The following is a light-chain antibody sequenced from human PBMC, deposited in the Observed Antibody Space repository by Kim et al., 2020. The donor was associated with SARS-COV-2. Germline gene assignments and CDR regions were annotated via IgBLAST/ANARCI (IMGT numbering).Light chain of an antibody. CDR2: KDT. CDR3: FSVTDSHQGV. CDR1: VLARRY. Sequence: VSPAQTATITCSGDVLARRYVRWFQQKPGRAPVMVINKDTERSSGIPERFSGSKSGTTVTLTISGAHVEDEADYYCFSVTDSHQGVFGGGTQLTVL. J-gene: IGLJ2*01. V-gene: IGLV3-27*01.